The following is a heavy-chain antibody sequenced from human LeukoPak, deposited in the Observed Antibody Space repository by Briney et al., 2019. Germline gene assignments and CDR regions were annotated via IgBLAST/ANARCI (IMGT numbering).Heavy chain of an antibody. CDR1: GYTFTSYD. J-gene: IGHJ4*02. D-gene: IGHD3-3*01. CDR2: ISAYNGNT. CDR3: ARETYYDFWSGYYYFDY. Sequence: ASVKVSCKASGYTFTSYDINWVRQAPGQGLEWMGWISAYNGNTNYAQKLQGRVTMTTDTSTSTAYMELRSLRSDDTAVYYCARETYYDFWSGYYYFDYWGQGTLVTVSS. V-gene: IGHV1-18*01.